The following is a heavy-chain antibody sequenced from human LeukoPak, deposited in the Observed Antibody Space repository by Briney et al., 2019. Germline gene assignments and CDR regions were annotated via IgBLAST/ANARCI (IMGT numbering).Heavy chain of an antibody. D-gene: IGHD6-13*01. Sequence: SETLSLTCAVSGGSISSGGYSWSWIRQPPGKGLEWIGYIYHSGSTYYNPSLKSRVTISVDRSKNQFSLKLSSVTAADTAVYYCARVPGIAAAGIYYFDYWGQGTLVTVFS. V-gene: IGHV4-30-2*01. J-gene: IGHJ4*02. CDR2: IYHSGST. CDR1: GGSISSGGYS. CDR3: ARVPGIAAAGIYYFDY.